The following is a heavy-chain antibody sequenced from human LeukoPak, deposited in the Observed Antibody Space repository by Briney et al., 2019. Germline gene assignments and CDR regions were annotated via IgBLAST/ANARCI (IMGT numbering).Heavy chain of an antibody. CDR2: IYHSGST. D-gene: IGHD1-26*01. V-gene: IGHV4-38-2*01. Sequence: PSETLSLTCAVSGYSFSSAYYWGWIRQPPGKGLDWIGSIYHSGSTYYNPSLKSRVTISVDTSKNQFSLKLNSLTAADTAVYYCARRGAGTNYMDVWGKGTTVTVSS. J-gene: IGHJ6*03. CDR3: ARRGAGTNYMDV. CDR1: GYSFSSAYY.